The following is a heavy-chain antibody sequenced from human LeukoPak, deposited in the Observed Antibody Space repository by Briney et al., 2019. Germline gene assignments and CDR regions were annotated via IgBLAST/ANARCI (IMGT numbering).Heavy chain of an antibody. D-gene: IGHD3-22*01. CDR2: ISAYNGNT. CDR3: ARGRHYYDSSGYFTPFDY. J-gene: IGHJ4*02. V-gene: IGHV1-18*01. CDR1: GDTFTSYG. Sequence: GASVKVSCKASGDTFTSYGISWLRQAPGQGLEWMGWISAYNGNTNYAQKLQGRVTMTTDTSTSTAYMELRSLRSDDTAVYYCARGRHYYDSSGYFTPFDYWGQGTLVTVSS.